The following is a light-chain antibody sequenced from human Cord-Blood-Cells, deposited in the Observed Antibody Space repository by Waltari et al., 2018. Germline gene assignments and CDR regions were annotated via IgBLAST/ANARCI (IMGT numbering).Light chain of an antibody. J-gene: IGKJ5*01. Sequence: DIHLTQSPSLLSASVGDRVTITCRASQGISSYLAWYQQKPGKAPKLLIYAASTLQSVVPSRFSGSGSGTEFTLTSSSLQPEDFATYYCQQLNSYPITFGQGTRLEIK. CDR3: QQLNSYPIT. CDR1: QGISSY. CDR2: AAS. V-gene: IGKV1-9*01.